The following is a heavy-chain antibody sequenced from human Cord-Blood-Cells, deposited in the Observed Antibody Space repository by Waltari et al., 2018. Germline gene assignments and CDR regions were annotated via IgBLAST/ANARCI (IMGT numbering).Heavy chain of an antibody. CDR2: INHSGST. Sequence: QVQLQQWGAGLLKPSETLSLTCAVYGGSFSGYYWSWIRQPPGKGLEWIGEINHSGSTNYNPSLKRRVTISADTSTNQFSLKLSSVTAADTAVYYCARGYSSSWYKAFDIWGQGTMVTVSS. V-gene: IGHV4-34*01. CDR3: ARGYSSSWYKAFDI. J-gene: IGHJ3*02. D-gene: IGHD6-13*01. CDR1: GGSFSGYY.